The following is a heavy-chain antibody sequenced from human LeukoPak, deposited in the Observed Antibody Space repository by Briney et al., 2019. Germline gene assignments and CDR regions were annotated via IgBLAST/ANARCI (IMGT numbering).Heavy chain of an antibody. J-gene: IGHJ4*02. CDR1: GFTFSSYA. V-gene: IGHV3-23*01. CDR2: ISGSGVTT. CDR3: AKGPAFYYDSSGSYFDF. D-gene: IGHD3-22*01. Sequence: QPAPSLRLSCAASGFTFSSYAMSWVRQAPGKGMEWLSAISGSGVTTYYADSVKGRSTISRDNSKNTLYLQMNSLRAEDTAVYYCAKGPAFYYDSSGSYFDFWGQGTLVTAS.